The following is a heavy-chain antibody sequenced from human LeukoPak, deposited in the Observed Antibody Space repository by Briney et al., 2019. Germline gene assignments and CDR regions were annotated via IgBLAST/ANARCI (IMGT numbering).Heavy chain of an antibody. Sequence: SETLSLTCAVYGGSFSGYYWSWIRQPPGKGLEWIGEINHSGSTNYNPSLKSRVTISVDTSKNQFSLKLSSVTAADTAVYYCARDLRYSSSWYYCGMDVWGQGTTVTVSS. CDR1: GGSFSGYY. CDR3: ARDLRYSSSWYYCGMDV. V-gene: IGHV4-34*01. D-gene: IGHD6-13*01. J-gene: IGHJ6*02. CDR2: INHSGST.